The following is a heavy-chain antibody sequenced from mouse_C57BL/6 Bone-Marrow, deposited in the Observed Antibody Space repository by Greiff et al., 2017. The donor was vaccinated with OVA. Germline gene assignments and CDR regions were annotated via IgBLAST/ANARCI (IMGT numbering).Heavy chain of an antibody. CDR1: GYTFTSYW. J-gene: IGHJ3*01. D-gene: IGHD2-4*01. CDR2: IYPSDSYT. CDR3: ARGGLRRAWFAY. Sequence: QVQLQQPGAELVMPGASVKLSCKASGYTFTSYWMHWVKQRPGQGLEWIGEIYPSDSYTNYNQKFKGKSTLTVDKSSSTAYMQLSSLTSEDSAVYYCARGGLRRAWFAYWGQGTLVTVSA. V-gene: IGHV1-69*01.